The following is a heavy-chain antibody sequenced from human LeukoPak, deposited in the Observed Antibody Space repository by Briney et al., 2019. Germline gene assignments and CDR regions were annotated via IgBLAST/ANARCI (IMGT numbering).Heavy chain of an antibody. Sequence: AGGSLRLSCAASGFTFSSNAMHWVRQAPGKGLEWVAVVSDDGRYEYYGDSVKGRFTISRDNSENTLYLQMNSLRDEDTAVYYCAKAGGLRWLPFDPWGQGTLVTVSS. CDR3: AKAGGLRWLPFDP. V-gene: IGHV3-30*18. CDR2: VSDDGRYE. D-gene: IGHD4-23*01. J-gene: IGHJ5*02. CDR1: GFTFSSNA.